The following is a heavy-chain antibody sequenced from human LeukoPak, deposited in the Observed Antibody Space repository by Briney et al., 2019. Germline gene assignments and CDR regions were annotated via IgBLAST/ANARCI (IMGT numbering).Heavy chain of an antibody. Sequence: PGGSLRLSCAASGFTFSSYDMHWVRQAPGKGLEWVAFIRYDGSNKYYADSVKGRFTISRDNSKNTLYLQMNSLRAEDTAVYYCAKCPFFGVVTNDAFDIWGQGTMVTVSS. CDR2: IRYDGSNK. D-gene: IGHD3-3*01. CDR3: AKCPFFGVVTNDAFDI. CDR1: GFTFSSYD. V-gene: IGHV3-30*02. J-gene: IGHJ3*02.